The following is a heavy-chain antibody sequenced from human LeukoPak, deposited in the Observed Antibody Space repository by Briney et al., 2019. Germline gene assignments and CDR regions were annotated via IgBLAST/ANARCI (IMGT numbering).Heavy chain of an antibody. CDR2: ISGSSGNT. D-gene: IGHD1-26*01. CDR1: GFTFSSNY. CDR3: AKEAGYSGSYNADY. V-gene: IGHV3-23*01. J-gene: IGHJ4*02. Sequence: GGSLRLSCAASGFTFSSNYMSWVRQAPGKGLEWVSAISGSSGNTYYADSVKVRFTISRDNSKNTLFLQMNSLRAEDTAVYYCAKEAGYSGSYNADYWGQGTLVTVSS.